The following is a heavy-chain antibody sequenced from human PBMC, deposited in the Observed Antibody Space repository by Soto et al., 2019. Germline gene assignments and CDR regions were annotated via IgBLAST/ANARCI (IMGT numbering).Heavy chain of an antibody. V-gene: IGHV1-69*06. CDR1: GGTFSSYA. Sequence: SVKVSCKASGGTFSSYAISWVRQSPGQGLEWMGGIIPIFGTANYAQKFQGRVTITADKSTSTAYMELSRLRSEDTAVYYCASSSLVGYCSITSCRTWFDPWGQGTLVTV. CDR2: IIPIFGTA. J-gene: IGHJ5*02. D-gene: IGHD2-2*03. CDR3: ASSSLVGYCSITSCRTWFDP.